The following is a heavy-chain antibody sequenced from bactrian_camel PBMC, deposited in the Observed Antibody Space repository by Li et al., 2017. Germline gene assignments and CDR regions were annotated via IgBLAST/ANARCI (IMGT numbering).Heavy chain of an antibody. CDR3: AIGARCEMVLWDY. V-gene: IGHV3S53*01. CDR1: GNLYSPSC. J-gene: IGHJ4*01. D-gene: IGHD1*01. Sequence: VQLVESGGGSVQTGGSLRLSCTLSGNLYSPSCIGWFRQAPLNERQVVAGIDSAGTTTYADSVKGRFTVSLDNAKRTLYLQMNDLKPEDTAMYYCAIGARCEMVLWDYWGQGTQVTVS. CDR2: IDSAGTT.